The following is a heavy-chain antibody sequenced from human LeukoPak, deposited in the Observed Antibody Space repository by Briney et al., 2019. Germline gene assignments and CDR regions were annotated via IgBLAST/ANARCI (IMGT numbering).Heavy chain of an antibody. Sequence: GGSLRLSCAASGFTFSSYSTSWVRQAPGKGLEWVSSISGSGGRVDYADSVKGRFTISRDNSKNTLSLQMNSLTAEDTAVYYCAKNPRLEGWIYFDSWGQGILVTVSS. CDR1: GFTFSSYS. J-gene: IGHJ4*02. CDR3: AKNPRLEGWIYFDS. V-gene: IGHV3-23*01. CDR2: ISGSGGRV. D-gene: IGHD1-1*01.